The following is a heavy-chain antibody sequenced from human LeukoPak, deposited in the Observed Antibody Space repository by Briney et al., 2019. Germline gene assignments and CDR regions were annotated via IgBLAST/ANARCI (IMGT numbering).Heavy chain of an antibody. CDR2: IYYSGST. CDR3: ARVHIGYSRPYYLDY. V-gene: IGHV4-59*01. CDR1: GGSISSYY. D-gene: IGHD6-13*01. Sequence: SETLSLTCTVSGGSISSYYWSWIRQPPGKGLEWIGYIYYSGSTNYNPSLKSRVTISVDTSKNQFSLKLSSVTAADTAVYYCARVHIGYSRPYYLDYWGQGTLVTVSS. J-gene: IGHJ4*02.